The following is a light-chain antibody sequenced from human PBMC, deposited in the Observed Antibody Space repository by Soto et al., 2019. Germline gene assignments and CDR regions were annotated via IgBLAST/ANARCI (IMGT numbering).Light chain of an antibody. J-gene: IGLJ3*02. V-gene: IGLV1-40*01. CDR1: SSKIGAGYD. CDR3: QYYDSSLGGWV. CDR2: GNS. Sequence: QSVLTQPPSVSGAPGQRVTISCTGSSSKIGAGYDVHWYQQLPGTAPKLLIYGNSNRPSGVPDRFSGSKTGTSASLAITGLQAEDAADYYCQYYDSSLGGWVFGGGTKLTVL.